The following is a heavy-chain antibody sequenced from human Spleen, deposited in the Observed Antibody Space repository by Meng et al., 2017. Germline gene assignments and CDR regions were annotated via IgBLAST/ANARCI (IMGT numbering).Heavy chain of an antibody. CDR2: IFHGGST. J-gene: IGHJ5*02. D-gene: IGHD3-16*01. CDR1: GASISSNNW. CDR3: SNYIWGSEPTGVLS. Sequence: QVQLLESGPGPVKPSGTLSLTCAVSGASISSNNWWSWVRQPPGKGLEWIGEIFHGGSTNYNPSLKSRVTISVDKSKNQFSLKLSSVTAADTAVYYCSNYIWGSEPTGVLSWGQGTLVTVSS. V-gene: IGHV4-4*02.